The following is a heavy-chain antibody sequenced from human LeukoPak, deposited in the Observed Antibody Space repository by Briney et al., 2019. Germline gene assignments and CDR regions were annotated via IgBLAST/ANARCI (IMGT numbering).Heavy chain of an antibody. CDR3: AKVGEAVAATLGGMDV. CDR2: ISGSGGST. D-gene: IGHD6-19*01. Sequence: GGSLRLSCAASGFTFSSYAVSWVRQAPGKGLEWVSAISGSGGSTYYADSVKGRFTISRDNSKNTLYLQMNSLRAEDTAVYYCAKVGEAVAATLGGMDVWGQGTTVTVSS. V-gene: IGHV3-23*01. J-gene: IGHJ6*02. CDR1: GFTFSSYA.